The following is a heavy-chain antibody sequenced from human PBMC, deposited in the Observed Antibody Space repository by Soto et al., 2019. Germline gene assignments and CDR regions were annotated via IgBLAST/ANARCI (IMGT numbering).Heavy chain of an antibody. CDR3: ARGRDGGAAY. D-gene: IGHD4-17*01. Sequence: ASETLSLTCAVSGGSISSGGYSWSWIRQPPGKGLEWIGYIYHSGSTYYNPSLKSRVTISVDRSKNQFSLKLSSVTAADTAVYYCARGRDGGAAYWGQGTQVTVSS. CDR2: IYHSGST. J-gene: IGHJ4*02. CDR1: GGSISSGGYS. V-gene: IGHV4-30-2*01.